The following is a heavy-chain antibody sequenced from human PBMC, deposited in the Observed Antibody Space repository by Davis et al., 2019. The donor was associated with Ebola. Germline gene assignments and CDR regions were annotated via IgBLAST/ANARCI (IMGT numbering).Heavy chain of an antibody. CDR3: AKSDGSSSWHPFHY. D-gene: IGHD6-13*01. Sequence: GGSLRLSCKGSGYSFTTYWIGWVRQMPGKGLEWMGIIYPGDSDTRYSPSFQGQVTISADKSISTAYLQWSSLKASDTAIYYCAKSDGSSSWHPFHYWGQGTLVTVSS. V-gene: IGHV5-51*01. CDR1: GYSFTTYW. J-gene: IGHJ4*02. CDR2: IYPGDSDT.